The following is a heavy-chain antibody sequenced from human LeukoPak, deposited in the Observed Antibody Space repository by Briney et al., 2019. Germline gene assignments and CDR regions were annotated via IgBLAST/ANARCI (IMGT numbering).Heavy chain of an antibody. J-gene: IGHJ3*01. Sequence: GGSLRLSCAASGFTFSTYTMNWVRQAPGKGLEWVSSISYNSVYIYYADSVKGRFSISRDNAKSSLYLQMSSLRAEDTAVYFCARDLYCSHTSCTDTFDVWGQGTMVTASS. CDR2: ISYNSVYI. CDR3: ARDLYCSHTSCTDTFDV. CDR1: GFTFSTYT. V-gene: IGHV3-21*01. D-gene: IGHD2-2*01.